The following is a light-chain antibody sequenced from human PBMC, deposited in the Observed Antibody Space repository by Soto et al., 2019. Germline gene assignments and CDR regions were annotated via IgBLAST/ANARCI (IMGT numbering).Light chain of an antibody. V-gene: IGLV4-69*01. CDR3: QTWGTVIPWV. CDR2: VNSDGSH. CDR1: RGHSNYA. Sequence: QPVLTQSPSASASLGASVKLTCTLSRGHSNYAIVWHQQLPEKGPRYLMKVNSDGSHIKGDGIPDRFSGSSSGAERYLTISSLQSEDEADYYCQTWGTVIPWVFGGGTKLTVL. J-gene: IGLJ3*02.